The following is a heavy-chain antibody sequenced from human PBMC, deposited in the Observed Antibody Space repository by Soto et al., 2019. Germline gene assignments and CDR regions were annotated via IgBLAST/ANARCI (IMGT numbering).Heavy chain of an antibody. J-gene: IGHJ4*02. D-gene: IGHD2-2*01. CDR1: GCSFSTYW. Sequence: GESLKISCKGSGCSFSTYWIGWVRQMPGKGLEWMGIIYPGDSDTRYSPSFQGQVTISADKSISTAYMQWSSLKASDTAMYYCARKPQFHRPAYPSDYRGPAPLLTLSS. V-gene: IGHV5-51*01. CDR3: ARKPQFHRPAYPSDY. CDR2: IYPGDSDT.